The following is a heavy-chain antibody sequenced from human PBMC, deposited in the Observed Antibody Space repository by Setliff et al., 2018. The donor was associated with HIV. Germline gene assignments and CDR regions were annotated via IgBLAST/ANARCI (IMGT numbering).Heavy chain of an antibody. D-gene: IGHD1-26*01. Sequence: GSLRLSCEASGFTFINYDMHWVRQAPGKGLEWVAVISHDGSNEYYSDSVKGRFTISRDNSKNTLYLQMHSLRAEDTAVYYCAKEGEWQRSRGYMDVWGKGTTVTVS. CDR1: GFTFINYD. CDR3: AKEGEWQRSRGYMDV. J-gene: IGHJ6*03. CDR2: ISHDGSNE. V-gene: IGHV3-30*18.